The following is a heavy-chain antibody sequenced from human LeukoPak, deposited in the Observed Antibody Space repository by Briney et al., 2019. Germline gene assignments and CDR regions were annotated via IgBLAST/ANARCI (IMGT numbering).Heavy chain of an antibody. CDR2: ISSSGFNI. V-gene: IGHV3-48*03. J-gene: IGHJ6*04. D-gene: IGHD3-10*02. CDR1: GFTFSSYE. CDR3: AELGITMIGGV. Sequence: GGSLRLSCAVSGFTFSSYEMNWVRQAPGKGLEWVSYISSSGFNIYYADSVEGRFTISRDNAKNSLYLQMNSLRAEDTAVYYCAELGITMIGGVWGKGTTVTISS.